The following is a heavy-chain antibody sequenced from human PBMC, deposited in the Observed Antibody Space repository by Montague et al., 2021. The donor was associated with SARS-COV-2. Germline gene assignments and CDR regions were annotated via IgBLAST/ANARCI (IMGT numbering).Heavy chain of an antibody. CDR2: ISPNCGSP. CDR3: ARDSWLDY. J-gene: IGHJ4*02. CDR1: GFSFSSYA. Sequence: SLRLSCAASGFSFSSYAMHLVRQAPGKGLEYVSAISPNCGSPYYANSVKGIFTISRDNSKNTLYLQLGSLRPDAMAVSYCARDSWLDYWGQGSLVTVSS. D-gene: IGHD6-19*01. V-gene: IGHV3-64*01.